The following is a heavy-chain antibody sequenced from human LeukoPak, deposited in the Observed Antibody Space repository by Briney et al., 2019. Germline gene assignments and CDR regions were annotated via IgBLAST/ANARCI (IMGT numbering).Heavy chain of an antibody. V-gene: IGHV1-46*01. J-gene: IGHJ4*02. CDR3: ARDPGYSSSWKRIDY. CDR2: INPSGGST. Sequence: ASVKVFCKASGYTFTGYHMHWVRQAPGQGLEWMGIINPSGGSTSYAQKFQGRVTVTRDTSTSTVYMELSSLRSEDTAVYYCARDPGYSSSWKRIDYWGQGTLVTVSS. CDR1: GYTFTGYH. D-gene: IGHD6-13*01.